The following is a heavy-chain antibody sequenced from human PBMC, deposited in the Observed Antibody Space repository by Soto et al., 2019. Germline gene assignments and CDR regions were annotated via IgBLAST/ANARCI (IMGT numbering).Heavy chain of an antibody. CDR3: ARSDITIIMGGANWFDP. CDR2: VSNNVGTP. D-gene: IGHD3-10*01. J-gene: IGHJ5*02. Sequence: EVQLLESGGGLVQPGGSLRLSCAASGFTFSSYAMNWVRQAPGKGLEWVSIVSNNVGTPYYADSVKGRFTISRDNSKNTLYLQMNSLRAEDTAVYFCARSDITIIMGGANWFDPWGQGTLVTVSS. CDR1: GFTFSSYA. V-gene: IGHV3-23*01.